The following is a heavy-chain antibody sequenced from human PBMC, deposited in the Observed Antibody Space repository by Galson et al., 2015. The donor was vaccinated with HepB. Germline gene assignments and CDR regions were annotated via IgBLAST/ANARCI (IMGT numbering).Heavy chain of an antibody. CDR1: GYSFTSYW. CDR2: IDPSDSYT. V-gene: IGHV5-10-1*01. CDR3: ARQSGNYDILTGYSSGMDV. D-gene: IGHD3-9*01. J-gene: IGHJ6*02. Sequence: QSGAEVKKPGESLRISCKGSGYSFTSYWISWVRQMPGKGLEWMGRIDPSDSYTNYSPSFQGHVTISADKSISTAYLQWSSLKASDTAMYYCARQSGNYDILTGYSSGMDVWGQGTTVTVSS.